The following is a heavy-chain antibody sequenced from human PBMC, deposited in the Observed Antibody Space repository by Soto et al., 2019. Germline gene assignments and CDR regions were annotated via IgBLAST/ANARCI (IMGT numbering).Heavy chain of an antibody. Sequence: SVKVSCKASGGTFSSYAISWVRQAPGQGLEWMGGIIPIFGTANYAQKFQGRVTITADESTSTAYMELSSLRSEDTAVYYCARGRRLTSPFIAEPQSNWFDPWGQGTLVTVSS. D-gene: IGHD6-13*01. CDR3: ARGRRLTSPFIAEPQSNWFDP. CDR2: IIPIFGTA. V-gene: IGHV1-69*13. J-gene: IGHJ5*02. CDR1: GGTFSSYA.